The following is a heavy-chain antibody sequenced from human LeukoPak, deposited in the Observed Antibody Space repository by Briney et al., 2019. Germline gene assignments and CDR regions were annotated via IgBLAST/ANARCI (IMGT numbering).Heavy chain of an antibody. CDR1: GFTLSVYE. V-gene: IGHV3-66*01. CDR3: ARALAPYYYGSFDY. CDR2: IYSGGTT. D-gene: IGHD3-10*01. J-gene: IGHJ4*02. Sequence: QPGGSLRLSCAASGFTLSVYEMNWVRQAPGKGLEWVSIIYSGGTTYCADSVKGRFNISRDDSKNTLYLQMNSLRAEDTAVYYCARALAPYYYGSFDYWGQGTLVTVS.